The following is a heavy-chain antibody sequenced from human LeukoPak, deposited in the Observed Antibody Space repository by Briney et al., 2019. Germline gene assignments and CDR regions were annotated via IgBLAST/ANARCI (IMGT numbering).Heavy chain of an antibody. J-gene: IGHJ4*02. CDR1: GFTFSSYG. CDR3: AKYSWGAVAAPFDY. D-gene: IGHD6-19*01. V-gene: IGHV3-30*02. CDR2: IRYDGSNK. Sequence: GSLRLSCAASGFTFSSYGMHWVRQAPGKGLEWVGFIRYDGSNKYYADSVKGRFTISRDNSKNTLYLQMNSLRAEDTAVYYCAKYSWGAVAAPFDYWGQGTLVTVSS.